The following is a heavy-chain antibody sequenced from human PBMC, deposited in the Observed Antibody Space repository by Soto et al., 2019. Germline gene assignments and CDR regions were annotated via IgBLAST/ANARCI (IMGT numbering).Heavy chain of an antibody. D-gene: IGHD6-19*01. CDR1: GGSISSSSYY. CDR2: IFYSGST. CDR3: ARRWYSSGWIDY. J-gene: IGHJ4*02. Sequence: QLQLQESGPGLVKPSETLSLTCTVSGGSISSSSYYWGWIRQPPGKGLECIGSIFYSGSTYSNPSLKSRVTISVDTSKNQFSLKLSSVTAADTAVYYCARRWYSSGWIDYWGQGTLVTVSS. V-gene: IGHV4-39*01.